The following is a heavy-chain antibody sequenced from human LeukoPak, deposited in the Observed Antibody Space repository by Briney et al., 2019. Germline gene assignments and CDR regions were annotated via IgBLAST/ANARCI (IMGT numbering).Heavy chain of an antibody. J-gene: IGHJ3*02. Sequence: SETLSLTCAVYGGSFSGYYWSWIRQPPGKGLEWIGEINHSGSTNYNPSLKSRVTISVDTSKNQFSLKLSSVTAADTAVYYCASGLGNSGSYRSDVFDIWGQGTMVTVSS. V-gene: IGHV4-34*01. CDR3: ASGLGNSGSYRSDVFDI. D-gene: IGHD1-26*01. CDR1: GGSFSGYY. CDR2: INHSGST.